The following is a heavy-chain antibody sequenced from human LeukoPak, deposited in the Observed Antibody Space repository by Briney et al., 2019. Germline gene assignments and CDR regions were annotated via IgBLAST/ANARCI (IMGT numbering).Heavy chain of an antibody. CDR3: AKALSSSWNALQDRLFDL. J-gene: IGHJ5*02. Sequence: QPGGSLRLSCGASGFIFSTYSMNWVRQAPGKGLEWVANIKEDGSHKYYVDSVKGRFTISRDNAKNSLYLQMNSLRAEDTAVYYCAKALSSSWNALQDRLFDLWGQGTLVTVSS. CDR1: GFIFSTYS. D-gene: IGHD6-13*01. V-gene: IGHV3-7*01. CDR2: IKEDGSHK.